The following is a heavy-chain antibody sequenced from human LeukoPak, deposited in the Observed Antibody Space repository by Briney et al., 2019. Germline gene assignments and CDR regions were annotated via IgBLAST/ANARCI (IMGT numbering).Heavy chain of an antibody. CDR2: ISYDGSNK. D-gene: IGHD3-22*01. V-gene: IGHV3-30*18. Sequence: PGRSLRLSCAASGFTFSSYGMHWVRQAPGKGLEWVAVISYDGSNKYYADSVKGRFTISRDNSKNTLYLQMNSLRAEDTAVYYCAKEPYYYDSSGFDYWGQGTLVTVSS. CDR3: AKEPYYYDSSGFDY. CDR1: GFTFSSYG. J-gene: IGHJ4*02.